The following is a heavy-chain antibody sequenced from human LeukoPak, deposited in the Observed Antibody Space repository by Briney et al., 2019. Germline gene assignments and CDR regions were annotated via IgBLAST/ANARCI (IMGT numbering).Heavy chain of an antibody. CDR3: ARGEQWLPTGIDY. D-gene: IGHD6-19*01. J-gene: IGHJ4*02. CDR1: GFTFSSYS. CDR2: ISSSSNHI. V-gene: IGHV3-21*01. Sequence: GGSLRLSCAASGFTFSSYSMNWVRQAPGKGLEWVSSISSSSNHIYHADSVKGRFTISRDNAKNSLYLQMNSLRAEDTAVYYCARGEQWLPTGIDYWGQGTLATVSS.